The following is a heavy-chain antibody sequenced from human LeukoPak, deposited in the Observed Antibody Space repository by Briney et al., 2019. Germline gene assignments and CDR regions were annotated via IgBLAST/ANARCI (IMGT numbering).Heavy chain of an antibody. CDR2: IIPIFGTA. D-gene: IGHD3-3*01. CDR3: ARGLYDFWSGYAFDY. CDR1: GGTFSSCA. Sequence: SVKVSCKASGGTFSSCAISWVRQAPGQGLEWMGGIIPIFGTANYAQKFQGRVTITADESTSTAYMELSSLRSEDTAVYYCARGLYDFWSGYAFDYWGQGTLVTVSS. J-gene: IGHJ4*02. V-gene: IGHV1-69*13.